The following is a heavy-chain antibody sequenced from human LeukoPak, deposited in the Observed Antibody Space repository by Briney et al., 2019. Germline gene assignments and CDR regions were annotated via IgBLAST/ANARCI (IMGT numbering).Heavy chain of an antibody. CDR3: ASQTQLILVGFDL. J-gene: IGHJ2*01. V-gene: IGHV3-53*01. D-gene: IGHD2-8*02. Sequence: GGSLRLSCAASGVTVSSNYRSWVRQAPGKGLEWVSVIYSGGSAYYADSVKGRFTTSRDNSKNTLYLQMNSLRAEDTAVYYCASQTQLILVGFDLWGRGTLVTVSS. CDR1: GVTVSSNY. CDR2: IYSGGSA.